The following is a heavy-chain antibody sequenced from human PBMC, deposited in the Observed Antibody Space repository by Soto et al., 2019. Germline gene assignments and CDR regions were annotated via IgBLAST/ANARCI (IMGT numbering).Heavy chain of an antibody. V-gene: IGHV1-58*01. CDR1: GFRFASSA. J-gene: IGHJ4*02. CDR3: GGGPGLDH. D-gene: IGHD5-12*01. CDR2: IVVGSGNT. Sequence: GAPAEISWKACGFRFASSAGRWVRQARGQRLEWIGWIVVGSGNTNYAQKFQERVTITRDMSTSTAYMELSSLRSEDTAVYYCGGGPGLDHWGQRTPVTVSS.